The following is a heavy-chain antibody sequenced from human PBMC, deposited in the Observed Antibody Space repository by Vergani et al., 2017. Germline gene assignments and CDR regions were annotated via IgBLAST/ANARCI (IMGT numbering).Heavy chain of an antibody. D-gene: IGHD3-3*01. CDR3: TNLRLYYDFWSGYYKRTDY. CDR2: IKSKTDGGTT. CDR1: GFTFSNAW. J-gene: IGHJ4*02. Sequence: EVQLVESGGGLVKPGGSLRLSCAASGFTFSNAWMSWVRQAPGKGLGWVGRIKSKTDGGTTDYAAPVKGRFTISRDDSKNTLYLQMNSLKTEDTAVYYCTNLRLYYDFWSGYYKRTDYWGQGTLVTVSS. V-gene: IGHV3-15*01.